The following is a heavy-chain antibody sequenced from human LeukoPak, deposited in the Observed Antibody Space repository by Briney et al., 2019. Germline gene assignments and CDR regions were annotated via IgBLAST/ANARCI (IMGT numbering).Heavy chain of an antibody. CDR3: ARLDSGSLDY. V-gene: IGHV3-66*02. Sequence: GGSLRLSCAASGFTVSSNYMSWVRQAPGKGLEWVSVIYSGGSTYYADSVKGRFTISRDNSKDTLYLQMDSLRAEDTAVYYCARLDSGSLDYWGQGTLVTVSS. CDR2: IYSGGST. D-gene: IGHD1-26*01. J-gene: IGHJ4*02. CDR1: GFTVSSNY.